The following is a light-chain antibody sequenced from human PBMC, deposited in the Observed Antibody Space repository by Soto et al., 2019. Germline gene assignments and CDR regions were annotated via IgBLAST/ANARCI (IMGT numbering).Light chain of an antibody. J-gene: IGLJ2*01. CDR1: STDPATYDL. CDR3: CSRL. Sequence: QSALTQPASVSGSPGQSITISCTGTSTDPATYDLVSWYQQHPGKAPQLIIYEVAKRPSGVSALFSGSQSGDTASLTISGLQAADEAYYYCCSRLFGGGTKLTVL. V-gene: IGLV2-23*02. CDR2: EVA.